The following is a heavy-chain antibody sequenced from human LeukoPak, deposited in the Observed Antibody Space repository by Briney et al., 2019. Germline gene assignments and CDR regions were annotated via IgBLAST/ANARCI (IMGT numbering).Heavy chain of an antibody. CDR3: ARDSLAGYSGYDRRLDY. CDR1: GGSISSYY. J-gene: IGHJ4*02. V-gene: IGHV4-59*01. Sequence: SETLSLTCTVSGGSISSYYWSWIRQPPGKGLEWIGYFYHSRSTNYNPSLKSRVTISVDTSKTQFSLKLSSMTAADTAVYYCARDSLAGYSGYDRRLDYWGQGTLVTVSS. D-gene: IGHD5-12*01. CDR2: FYHSRST.